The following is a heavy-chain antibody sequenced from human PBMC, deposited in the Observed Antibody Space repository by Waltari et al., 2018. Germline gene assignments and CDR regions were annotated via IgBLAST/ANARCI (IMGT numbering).Heavy chain of an antibody. V-gene: IGHV1-18*01. CDR3: ARVRLRGVKGLDY. D-gene: IGHD3-16*01. CDR1: GYSFTSSG. Sequence: QVQLVQSGAEGKKPGASVKVSCKASGYSFTSSGIRWVRQAPEQGLEWMGWISAKNGNTNYAQKLQGRVTMTTDTSTSKAYMELRSRGSDDTAVYYCARVRLRGVKGLDYWGQGTLVTVSS. CDR2: ISAKNGNT. J-gene: IGHJ4*02.